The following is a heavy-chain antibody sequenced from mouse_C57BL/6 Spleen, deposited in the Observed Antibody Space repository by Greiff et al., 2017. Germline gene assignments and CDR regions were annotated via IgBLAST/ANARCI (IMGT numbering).Heavy chain of an antibody. V-gene: IGHV14-2*01. CDR1: GFNIKDYY. CDR3: ARGADYYGSRAWFAY. J-gene: IGHJ3*01. D-gene: IGHD1-1*01. CDR2: IDPEDGEP. Sequence: VQLKQSGAELVKPGASVKLSCTASGFNIKDYYMHWVKQRTEQGLEWIGRIDPEDGEPKYAPKFQGKATITADTSSNTAYLQLSSLTSEDTAVYYCARGADYYGSRAWFAYWGQGTLVTVSA.